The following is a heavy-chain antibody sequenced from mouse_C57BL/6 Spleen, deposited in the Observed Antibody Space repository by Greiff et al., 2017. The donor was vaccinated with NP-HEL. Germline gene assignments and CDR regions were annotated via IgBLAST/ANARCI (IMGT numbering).Heavy chain of an antibody. J-gene: IGHJ2*01. CDR2: IDPETGGT. CDR3: TRSPTVVTTWTFDY. Sequence: QVQLQQSGAELVRPGASVTLSCKASGYTFTDYEMHWVKQTPVHGLEWIGAIDPETGGTAYNQKFKGKAILTADKSSSTAYMELRSLTSEDSAGYYCTRSPTVVTTWTFDYWGQGTTLTVSS. D-gene: IGHD2-5*01. V-gene: IGHV1-15*01. CDR1: GYTFTDYE.